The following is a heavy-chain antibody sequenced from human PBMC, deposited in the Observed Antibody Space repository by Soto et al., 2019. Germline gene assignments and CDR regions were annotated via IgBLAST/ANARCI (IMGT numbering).Heavy chain of an antibody. V-gene: IGHV3-7*01. D-gene: IGHD1-26*01. Sequence: GGSLRLSCAASGFTFSSYWMTWVRQAPGKGLEWVANIEQDGSDRYYVDSVKGRFTISRDNAKNSLYLQMNSLRAEDTAVYYCARRGGASDYWGQGTLVTVSS. J-gene: IGHJ4*02. CDR3: ARRGGASDY. CDR2: IEQDGSDR. CDR1: GFTFSSYW.